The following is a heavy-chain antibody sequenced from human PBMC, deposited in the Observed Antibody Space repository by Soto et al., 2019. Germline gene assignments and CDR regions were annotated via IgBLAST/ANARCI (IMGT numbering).Heavy chain of an antibody. V-gene: IGHV1-69*02. CDR3: ASFSEELSSPHWFDP. D-gene: IGHD3-16*02. J-gene: IGHJ5*02. Sequence: QVQLVQSGAEVKKPGSSVKVSCKASGGTFSSYTISWVRQAPGQGLEWMGRIIPILGIANYAQKFQGRVTITADKSTSTAYMELSSLRSEDTAVYYCASFSEELSSPHWFDPWGQGTLVTVSS. CDR2: IIPILGIA. CDR1: GGTFSSYT.